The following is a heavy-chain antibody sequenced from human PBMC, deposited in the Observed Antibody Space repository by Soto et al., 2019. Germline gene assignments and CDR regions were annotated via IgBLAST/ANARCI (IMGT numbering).Heavy chain of an antibody. J-gene: IGHJ4*02. CDR2: ISHSGST. D-gene: IGHD3-10*01. CDR3: ARGPRGRFGERTYFDY. Sequence: SETLSLTCAVYGGSFSGYYWSWIRQPPGKGMEWIGEISHSGSTNYNPSLKSRVTISVDTSKNQFSLKLSSVTAADTAVYYCARGPRGRFGERTYFDYWGQGTLVTVSS. V-gene: IGHV4-34*01. CDR1: GGSFSGYY.